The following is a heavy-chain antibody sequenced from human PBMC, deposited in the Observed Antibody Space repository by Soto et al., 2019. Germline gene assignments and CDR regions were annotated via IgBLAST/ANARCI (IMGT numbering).Heavy chain of an antibody. V-gene: IGHV3-30*18. D-gene: IGHD5-12*01. CDR2: ASYDGSYK. CDR1: GFTFSSFG. J-gene: IGHJ4*02. CDR3: AKERSVVATPTDFDY. Sequence: QVQLVESGGGVVQPGRSLRLSCAASGFTFSSFGMHWVRQAPGKGLEWVAVASYDGSYKYYADSVKGRFTISRDNSKNTRYLQMNSLRAEDTAVYYCAKERSVVATPTDFDYWGQGTLVTVSS.